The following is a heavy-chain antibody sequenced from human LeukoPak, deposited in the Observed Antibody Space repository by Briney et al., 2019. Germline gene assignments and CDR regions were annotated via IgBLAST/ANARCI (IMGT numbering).Heavy chain of an antibody. CDR3: ARAVRIAVAGIDAFDI. J-gene: IGHJ3*02. D-gene: IGHD6-19*01. Sequence: SETLSLTCAVYGGSFSGYYWSWIRQPPGKGLEWIGEINHSGSTNYNPSLKSRVTISVDTSKNQFSLKLSSVTAADTAVYYCARAVRIAVAGIDAFDIWGQGTMVTVSS. CDR1: GGSFSGYY. CDR2: INHSGST. V-gene: IGHV4-34*01.